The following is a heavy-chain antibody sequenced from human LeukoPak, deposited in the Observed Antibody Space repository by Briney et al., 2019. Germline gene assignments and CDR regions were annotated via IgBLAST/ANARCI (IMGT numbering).Heavy chain of an antibody. CDR1: VYTFTSYG. Sequence: GASVTVSFMASVYTFTSYGISWVRQAPGQGRDWMGWISAYNGNTNYAQKLQGRVTMTTDTSTSTAYMERRSLRSDDTAVYYCARDPAAAAYYFDYWGQGTLVTVSS. CDR3: ARDPAAAAYYFDY. CDR2: ISAYNGNT. J-gene: IGHJ4*02. D-gene: IGHD6-13*01. V-gene: IGHV1-18*01.